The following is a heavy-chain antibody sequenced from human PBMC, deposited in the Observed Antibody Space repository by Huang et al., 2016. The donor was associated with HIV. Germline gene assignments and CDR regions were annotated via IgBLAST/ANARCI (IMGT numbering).Heavy chain of an antibody. Sequence: QLQLQESGPRLVKPSETLSLTCNVSGGSISSSSYYWNWIRQPPGKGLQWIGSFTHGGSTHYNPSLKSRVTISVDSSKNQFSVRMNSVTAADTAVYYCVSWVDNWGQGFRVTVSS. CDR3: VSWVDN. V-gene: IGHV4-39*01. CDR2: FTHGGST. CDR1: GGSISSSSYY. J-gene: IGHJ5*02.